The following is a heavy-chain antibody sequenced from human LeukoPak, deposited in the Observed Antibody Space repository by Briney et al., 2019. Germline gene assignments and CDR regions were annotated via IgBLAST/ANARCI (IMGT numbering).Heavy chain of an antibody. J-gene: IGHJ5*02. CDR2: IKQDGSEK. V-gene: IGHV3-7*04. Sequence: PGGSLRLSCAASGFTFSSYEMNWVRQAPGKGLEWVANIKQDGSEKYYVDSVRGRFTISRDNAKNSLYLQMNSLRAEDTAVYYCARPYSSDWYGWFDPWGQGTLVTVSS. D-gene: IGHD6-19*01. CDR3: ARPYSSDWYGWFDP. CDR1: GFTFSSYE.